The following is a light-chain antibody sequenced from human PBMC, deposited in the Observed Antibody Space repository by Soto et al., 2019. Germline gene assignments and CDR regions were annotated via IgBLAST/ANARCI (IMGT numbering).Light chain of an antibody. CDR1: QNISSY. J-gene: IGKJ2*01. V-gene: IGKV1-39*01. CDR3: QQSYSTPT. CDR2: AAS. Sequence: DIQMTQSPSSLSASVGDRVTITCRAGQNISSYLNWYQQKPGKAPKLLICAASNLQSGVPSRISGSGSGTDFTLTISSLQPEDSATYYCQQSYSTPTFGQGTKLEIK.